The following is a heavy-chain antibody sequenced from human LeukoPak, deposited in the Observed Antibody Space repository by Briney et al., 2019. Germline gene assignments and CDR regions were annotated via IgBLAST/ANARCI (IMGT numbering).Heavy chain of an antibody. D-gene: IGHD4-17*01. CDR1: GFTFSSYC. J-gene: IGHJ6*03. CDR3: AKDRDYGDYPSAYYYYMDV. CDR2: IRYDGTNK. V-gene: IGHV3-30*02. Sequence: PGGSLRLSCAASGFTFSSYCINWVRQAPGKGLEWVASIRYDGTNKWYADSVKGRFTISRDNSKNTLYLQMNSLRVEDTAVYHCAKDRDYGDYPSAYYYYMDVWGKGTTVTVSS.